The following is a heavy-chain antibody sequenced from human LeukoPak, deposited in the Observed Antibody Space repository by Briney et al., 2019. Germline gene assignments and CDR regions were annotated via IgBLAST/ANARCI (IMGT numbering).Heavy chain of an antibody. CDR1: GGSISSGDYY. CDR3: ARAGEWELQTSGFDY. V-gene: IGHV4-30-4*08. J-gene: IGHJ4*02. Sequence: SETLSLTCTVSGGSISSGDYYWSWIRQPPGKGLEWIGYIYYSGSTYYNPSLKSRVTISVDTSKNQFSLKLSSVTAADTAVYYCARAGEWELQTSGFDYWGQGTLVTVSS. D-gene: IGHD1-26*01. CDR2: IYYSGST.